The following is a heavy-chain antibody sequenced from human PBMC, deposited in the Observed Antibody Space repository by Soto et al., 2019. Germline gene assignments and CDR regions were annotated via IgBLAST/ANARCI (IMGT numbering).Heavy chain of an antibody. CDR3: ARADYEILTGSYAMDV. Sequence: SETLSLTCTVSCDSLGNYYWFWIRQPVGKGLEWIGRVSSSGNTNANPTLNSRATMSIDTSKNQFSLRLRSVTAADTAVYYCARADYEILTGSYAMDVWGQGTTVTVSS. CDR1: CDSLGNYY. CDR2: VSSSGNT. D-gene: IGHD3-9*01. J-gene: IGHJ6*02. V-gene: IGHV4-4*07.